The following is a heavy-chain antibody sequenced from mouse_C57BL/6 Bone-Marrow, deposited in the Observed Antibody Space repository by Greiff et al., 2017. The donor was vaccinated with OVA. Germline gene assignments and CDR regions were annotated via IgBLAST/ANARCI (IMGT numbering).Heavy chain of an antibody. D-gene: IGHD1-1*01. CDR2: IFPGSGST. CDR3: AKGRYYYGSAWFAY. V-gene: IGHV1-75*01. Sequence: QVQLKESGPELVKPGASVKISCKASGYTFTDYYINWVKQRPGQGLEWIGWIFPGSGSTYYNEKFKGKATLTVDKSSSTAYMLLSSLTSEDSAVYFCAKGRYYYGSAWFAYWGQGTLVTVSA. J-gene: IGHJ3*01. CDR1: GYTFTDYY.